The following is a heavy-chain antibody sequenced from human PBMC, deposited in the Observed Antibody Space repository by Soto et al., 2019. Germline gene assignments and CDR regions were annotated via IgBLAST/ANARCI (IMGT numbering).Heavy chain of an antibody. CDR3: AGGTGGYSYGAFDY. CDR2: IIPIFGTA. CDR1: GGTFSSYA. D-gene: IGHD5-18*01. Sequence: GASVKVSCKASGGTFSSYAISWLRQAPGQGLEWMGGIIPIFGTANYAQKFQGRVTITADESTSTAYMELSSLRSEDTAVYYCAGGTGGYSYGAFDYWGQGTLVTVSS. J-gene: IGHJ4*02. V-gene: IGHV1-69*13.